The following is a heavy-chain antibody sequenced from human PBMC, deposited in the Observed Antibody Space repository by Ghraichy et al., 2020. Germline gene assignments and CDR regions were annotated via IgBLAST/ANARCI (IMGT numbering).Heavy chain of an antibody. Sequence: GESQNISCAASGFTFSSYAMSWVRQAPGKGLEWVSAISGSGGSTYYADSVKGRFTISRDNSKNTLYLQMNSLRAEDTAVYYCAKEKGERYYGSGSPKNPRGGGLDPWGQGTLVTVSS. CDR3: AKEKGERYYGSGSPKNPRGGGLDP. D-gene: IGHD3-10*01. V-gene: IGHV3-23*01. CDR1: GFTFSSYA. CDR2: ISGSGGST. J-gene: IGHJ5*02.